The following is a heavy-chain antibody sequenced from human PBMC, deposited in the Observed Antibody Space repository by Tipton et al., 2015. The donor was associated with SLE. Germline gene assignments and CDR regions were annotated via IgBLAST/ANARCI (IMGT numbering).Heavy chain of an antibody. D-gene: IGHD6-19*01. CDR2: IYYSGST. Sequence: TLSLTCTVSGGSISSSSYYWGWIRQPPGKGLEWIGSIYYSGSTYYNPSFKSRVTISVDTSKNQFSLKLSSVTAADTAVYYCEGSVAGTDYWGQGTLVTVSS. CDR1: GGSISSSSYY. J-gene: IGHJ4*02. V-gene: IGHV4-39*07. CDR3: EGSVAGTDY.